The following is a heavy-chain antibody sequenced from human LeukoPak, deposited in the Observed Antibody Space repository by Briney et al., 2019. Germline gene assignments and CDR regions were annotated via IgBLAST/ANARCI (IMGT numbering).Heavy chain of an antibody. J-gene: IGHJ4*02. CDR3: VRDDLQQLLAFDY. D-gene: IGHD6-13*01. CDR1: GFTFSSYA. CDR2: ISYDGSNK. V-gene: IGHV3-30*04. Sequence: GGSLRLSCAASGFTFSSYAKHWVRQAPGKGLGWVAVISYDGSNKYYADSVKGRFTISRDNSKNTLYLQMNSLRAEDTAVYYCVRDDLQQLLAFDYWGQGTLVTVSS.